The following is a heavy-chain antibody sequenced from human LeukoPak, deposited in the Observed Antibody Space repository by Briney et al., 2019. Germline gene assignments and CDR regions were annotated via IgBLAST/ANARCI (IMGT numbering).Heavy chain of an antibody. Sequence: GGCLRLSCAASGFTFSSSGMAWVRQAPGKGLEWVAVIWYDGSNKYYADSVKGRFTISRDNSKNTLYLQMNSLRAEDTAVYYCARARCSSTSCSPLDVWGQGTTVSVSS. D-gene: IGHD2-2*01. J-gene: IGHJ6*02. CDR1: GFTFSSSG. CDR3: ARARCSSTSCSPLDV. CDR2: IWYDGSNK. V-gene: IGHV3-33*01.